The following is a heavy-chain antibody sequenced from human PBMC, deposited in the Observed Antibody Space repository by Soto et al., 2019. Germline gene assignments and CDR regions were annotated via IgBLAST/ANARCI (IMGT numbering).Heavy chain of an antibody. CDR2: IYPGDSDT. V-gene: IGHV5-51*01. J-gene: IGHJ6*02. D-gene: IGHD2-21*01. CDR3: AGRAPDSRGYYYYYGMDV. Sequence: GESLKISCKGSGYSFTSYLIGWVRQMPGKGLEWMGIIYPGDSDTRYSPSFQGHVTISADKSISTAYLQWSSLKASDTAMYYCAGRAPDSRGYYYYYGMDVWGQGTTVTVSS. CDR1: GYSFTSYL.